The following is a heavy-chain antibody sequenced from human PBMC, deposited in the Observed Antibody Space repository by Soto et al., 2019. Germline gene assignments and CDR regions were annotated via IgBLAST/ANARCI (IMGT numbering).Heavy chain of an antibody. CDR2: INPNSGGT. D-gene: IGHD2-2*01. Sequence: ASVKVSCKXSGYTFTGYYIHWVRQAPGQGLEWMGWINPNSGGTNYAQEFQGRVTMTRDTSISTAHMELSRLRSDDTAVYYCARSTMGYCSSATCQGTWFDPWGQGTLVTVSS. V-gene: IGHV1-2*02. CDR3: ARSTMGYCSSATCQGTWFDP. CDR1: GYTFTGYY. J-gene: IGHJ5*02.